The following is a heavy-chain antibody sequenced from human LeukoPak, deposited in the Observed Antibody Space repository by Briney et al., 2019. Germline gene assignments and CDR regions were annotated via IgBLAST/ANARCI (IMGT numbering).Heavy chain of an antibody. CDR3: AKGGNLDYGDYFDY. D-gene: IGHD4-17*01. CDR1: GFTFSSYG. J-gene: IGHJ4*02. V-gene: IGHV3-30*18. CDR2: ISYDGSNK. Sequence: GGSLRLSCAASGFTFSSYGMHWVRQAPGKGLEWVAVISYDGSNKYYADSVKGRFTISRDNSKNTLYLQMNSLRAEDTAVYYCAKGGNLDYGDYFDYWAREPWSPSPQ.